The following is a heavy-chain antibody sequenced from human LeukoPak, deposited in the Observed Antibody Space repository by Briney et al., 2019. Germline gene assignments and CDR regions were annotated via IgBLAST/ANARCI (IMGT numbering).Heavy chain of an antibody. V-gene: IGHV4-4*07. CDR2: ILTSGST. J-gene: IGHJ4*02. CDR3: AREFSYGSNRRGFDY. Sequence: PSETLSLTCTVSSGSISSYYWSWIRQPAGKGLEWIGRILTSGSTNYNPSLQSRVTMSVDTSKNQFSLKLNSMTAADTAVYYCAREFSYGSNRRGFDYWGQGTLVTVSS. D-gene: IGHD4-23*01. CDR1: SGSISSYY.